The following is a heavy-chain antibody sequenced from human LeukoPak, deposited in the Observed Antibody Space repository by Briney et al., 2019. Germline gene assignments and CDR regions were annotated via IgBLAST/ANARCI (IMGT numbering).Heavy chain of an antibody. CDR2: IYTTGSA. CDR1: TGSMSGYF. J-gene: IGHJ4*02. V-gene: IGHV4-4*07. D-gene: IGHD1-26*01. Sequence: PSETLSLTCTVSTGSMSGYFWTWLRQPAGKGLEWIGRIYTTGSAYYNPFLESRVTFSLDTSNNQFSLDVTSVTAADTAVYFCARGRELTGVAGHYSFDYWGQGILVSVSS. CDR3: ARGRELTGVAGHYSFDY.